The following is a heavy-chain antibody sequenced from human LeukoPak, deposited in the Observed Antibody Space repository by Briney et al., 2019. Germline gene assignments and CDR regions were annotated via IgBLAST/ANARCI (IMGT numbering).Heavy chain of an antibody. CDR3: ARGQQLASN. Sequence: ASVKLSSKASGYTFTGYYIYWVRQAPGQGLEWMGSINPNSGGTNYAQKFQGRVTMTREMSISTAYMELSRLRSDDTAVYYCARGQQLASNWGQGTLVTVSS. CDR1: GYTFTGYY. V-gene: IGHV1-2*02. D-gene: IGHD6-13*01. CDR2: INPNSGGT. J-gene: IGHJ4*02.